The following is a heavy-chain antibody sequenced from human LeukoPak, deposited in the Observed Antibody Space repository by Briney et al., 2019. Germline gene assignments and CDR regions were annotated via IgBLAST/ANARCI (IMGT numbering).Heavy chain of an antibody. CDR2: ISYDESNK. D-gene: IGHD6-13*01. CDR3: ARNGAQQSLSY. Sequence: GGSLGLSCAASGFTFSSYGMHWVRQAPGKGLEWVAVISYDESNKYYSDAVKGRFTITRDNSKNTLYLQMNSLRAEDTAVYYCARNGAQQSLSYWGQGTLVTVSS. CDR1: GFTFSSYG. V-gene: IGHV3-30*03. J-gene: IGHJ4*02.